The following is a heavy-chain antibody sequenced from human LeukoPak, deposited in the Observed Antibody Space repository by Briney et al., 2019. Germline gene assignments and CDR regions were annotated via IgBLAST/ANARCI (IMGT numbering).Heavy chain of an antibody. D-gene: IGHD3-22*01. Sequence: PGGSLRLSCAASGFTFSGSAMHWVRQASGKGLEWVGRIRSKANSYATAYAASVKGRFTISRDDSKNTAYLQMNSLKTEDTAVYYCTSRNYYDSSGYQNYYYYMDVWGKGTTVTVSS. V-gene: IGHV3-73*01. J-gene: IGHJ6*03. CDR2: IRSKANSYAT. CDR3: TSRNYYDSSGYQNYYYYMDV. CDR1: GFTFSGSA.